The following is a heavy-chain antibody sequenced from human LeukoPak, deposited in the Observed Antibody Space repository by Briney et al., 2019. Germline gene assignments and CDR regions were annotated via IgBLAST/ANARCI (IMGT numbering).Heavy chain of an antibody. D-gene: IGHD2-21*02. J-gene: IGHJ3*02. CDR2: ISSNGGST. CDR1: GFTFSYYA. Sequence: GGSLILSCAASGFTFSYYAMHWVRQAPGKGLEYVSAISSNGGSTYYANSVKGRFTISRDNSKNTLYLQMGSLRAEDMAVYYCARAKGRLLSAFDIWGHGTMVTVSS. V-gene: IGHV3-64*01. CDR3: ARAKGRLLSAFDI.